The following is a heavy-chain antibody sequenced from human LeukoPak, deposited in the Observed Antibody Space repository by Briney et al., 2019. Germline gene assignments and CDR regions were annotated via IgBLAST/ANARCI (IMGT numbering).Heavy chain of an antibody. CDR1: GGSFSGYY. CDR3: ARDRYSSNWFDP. V-gene: IGHV4-59*12. Sequence: SETLSLTCAVYGGSFSGYYWSWIRQPPGKGLEWIGYIYYSGSTNYNPSLKSRVTMSVDTSKNQFSLKLSSVTAADTAVYYCARDRYSSNWFDPWGQGTLVTVSS. J-gene: IGHJ5*02. D-gene: IGHD6-13*01. CDR2: IYYSGST.